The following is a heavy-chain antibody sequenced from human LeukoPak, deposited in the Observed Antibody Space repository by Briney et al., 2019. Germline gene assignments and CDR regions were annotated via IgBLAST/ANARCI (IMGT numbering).Heavy chain of an antibody. CDR3: ARVGSGKGAFDI. CDR2: IYYSGST. Sequence: SETLSLTRTVSGGSISSYYWSWIRQPPGKGLEWIGYIYYSGSTNYNPSLKSRVTISVDTSKNQFSLKLSSVTAADTAVYYCARVGSGKGAFDIWGQGTMVTVSS. J-gene: IGHJ3*02. CDR1: GGSISSYY. D-gene: IGHD3-10*01. V-gene: IGHV4-59*01.